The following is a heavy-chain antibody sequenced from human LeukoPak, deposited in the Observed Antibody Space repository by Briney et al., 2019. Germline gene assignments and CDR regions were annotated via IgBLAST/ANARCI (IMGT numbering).Heavy chain of an antibody. Sequence: SGTLSLTCAVSGGSISTNKWWTWVRQAPGKGLEWIGETFYSGTTNYNPSLKSRVTISVGKSKNQFSLKLSSVTAADAAVYYCVNRLDDYGSFDYWGQGTLVTVSS. J-gene: IGHJ4*02. CDR1: GGSISTNKW. V-gene: IGHV4-4*02. CDR2: TFYSGTT. D-gene: IGHD4-17*01. CDR3: VNRLDDYGSFDY.